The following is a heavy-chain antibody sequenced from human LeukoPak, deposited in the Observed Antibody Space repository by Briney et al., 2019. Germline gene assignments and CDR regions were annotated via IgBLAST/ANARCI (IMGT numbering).Heavy chain of an antibody. CDR1: GCTFTGYY. D-gene: IGHD4-23*01. CDR3: ARGSTVVTSPDY. Sequence: PLASVKVSCKASGCTFTGYYMHWVRQAPGQGLEWMGWINPNSGGTNYAQIFQGRVTMTRDTSISTAYMELSRLRSDDTALYYCARGSTVVTSPDYWGQGTLVTVSS. V-gene: IGHV1-2*02. CDR2: INPNSGGT. J-gene: IGHJ4*02.